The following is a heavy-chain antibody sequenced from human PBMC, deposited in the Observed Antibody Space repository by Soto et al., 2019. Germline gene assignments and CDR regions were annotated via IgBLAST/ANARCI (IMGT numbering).Heavy chain of an antibody. CDR3: ARTSEDIVLVPEGSYYYYYGMAV. J-gene: IGHJ6*02. D-gene: IGHD2-2*01. CDR1: GFTFSDYY. V-gene: IGHV3-11*01. CDR2: ISSSGSTI. Sequence: GGSLRLSCAASGFTFSDYYMSWIRQAPGKGLEWVSYISSSGSTIYYADSVKGRFTISRDNAKNSLYLQMNSLRAEDTAVYYCARTSEDIVLVPEGSYYYYYGMAVWGQGTTVTVSS.